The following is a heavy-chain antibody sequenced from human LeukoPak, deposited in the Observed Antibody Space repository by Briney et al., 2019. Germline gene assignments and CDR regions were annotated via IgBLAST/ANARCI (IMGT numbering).Heavy chain of an antibody. CDR3: ARHHYPDYYDSSGYYYY. J-gene: IGHJ4*02. V-gene: IGHV3-48*03. D-gene: IGHD3-22*01. CDR1: GFTFSSYA. CDR2: ISSSGSTI. Sequence: GGSLRLSCAASGFTFSSYAMHWVRQAPGKGLEWVSYISSSGSTIYYADSVKGRFTISRDNAKNSLYLQMNSLRAEDTAVYYCARHHYPDYYDSSGYYYYWGQGTLVTVSS.